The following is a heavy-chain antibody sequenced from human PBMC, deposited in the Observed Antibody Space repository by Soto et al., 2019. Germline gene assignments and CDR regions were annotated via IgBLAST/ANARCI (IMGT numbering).Heavy chain of an antibody. Sequence: SETLSLTCTVSGGSISSGGYYWSWIRQHPGKGLEWIGYIYYSGSTYYNPSLKSRVTISVDTSKNQFSLKLSSVTAADTAVYYCARTTMIVVVITTGAFDIWGQWTMVTVSS. D-gene: IGHD3-22*01. CDR2: IYYSGST. CDR3: ARTTMIVVVITTGAFDI. CDR1: GGSISSGGYY. J-gene: IGHJ3*02. V-gene: IGHV4-31*03.